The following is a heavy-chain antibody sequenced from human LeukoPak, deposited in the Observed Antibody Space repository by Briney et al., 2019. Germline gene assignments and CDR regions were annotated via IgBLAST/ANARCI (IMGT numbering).Heavy chain of an antibody. CDR1: GGSFSGYY. V-gene: IGHV4-34*01. Sequence: SETLSLTCAVYGGSFSGYYWSWIRQPPGKGLEWIGEINHSGSTNYNPSLKSRVTISVDTSKNQFSLKLSSVTAADTAVYYCARGGEDIVVVPAATPLYFDYWGQGTLVTVSS. CDR3: ARGGEDIVVVPAATPLYFDY. J-gene: IGHJ4*02. CDR2: INHSGST. D-gene: IGHD2-2*01.